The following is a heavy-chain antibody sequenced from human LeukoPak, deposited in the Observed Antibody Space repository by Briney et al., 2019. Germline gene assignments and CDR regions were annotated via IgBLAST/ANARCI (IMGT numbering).Heavy chain of an antibody. J-gene: IGHJ6*02. CDR2: IYSGGST. Sequence: GGSLRLSCAASGFAVSSNYMSWVRQAPGKGLEWVSVIYSGGSTYYADSVKGRFTISRDNSKNTLYLQMNSLRAEDTAVYYCARDVRSKGGDPQNNYGMDVWGQGTTVTVSS. CDR3: ARDVRSKGGDPQNNYGMDV. V-gene: IGHV3-53*01. D-gene: IGHD2-21*02. CDR1: GFAVSSNY.